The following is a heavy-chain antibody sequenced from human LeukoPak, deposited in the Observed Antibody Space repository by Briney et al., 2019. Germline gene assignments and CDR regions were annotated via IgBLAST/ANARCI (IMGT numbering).Heavy chain of an antibody. Sequence: PGGSLRLSCAASGFTFSSYAMSWVRQAPGKGLEWVSAISGSGGSTYYADSVKGRFTISRDNSKNTLYLQMNSLRAEDTAVYYCAKGKYYYGSGSYQKYYFDYWGQGTLVTVSS. J-gene: IGHJ4*02. CDR2: ISGSGGST. CDR1: GFTFSSYA. D-gene: IGHD3-10*01. CDR3: AKGKYYYGSGSYQKYYFDY. V-gene: IGHV3-23*01.